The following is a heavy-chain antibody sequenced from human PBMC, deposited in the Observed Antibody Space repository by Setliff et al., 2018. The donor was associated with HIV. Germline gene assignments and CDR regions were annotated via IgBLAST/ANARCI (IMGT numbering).Heavy chain of an antibody. D-gene: IGHD2-2*02. CDR3: ATERYQLRYNSYYYYYGMDV. CDR1: GYTFNNYA. CDR2: ITGDNDNT. Sequence: GASVKVSCKASGYTFNNYAMHWVRQAPGQRLEWLGWITGDNDNTKYSEKFKGRVTITRDSSASTAYMELSSLTSEDTAVYYCATERYQLRYNSYYYYYGMDVWGQGTMVTVSS. J-gene: IGHJ6*02. V-gene: IGHV1-3*01.